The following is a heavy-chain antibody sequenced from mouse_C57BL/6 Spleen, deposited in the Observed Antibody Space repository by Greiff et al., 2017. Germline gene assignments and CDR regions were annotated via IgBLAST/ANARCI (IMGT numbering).Heavy chain of an antibody. J-gene: IGHJ4*01. D-gene: IGHD2-3*01. CDR3: ARQRDGYYNYAMDY. V-gene: IGHV5-6*01. CDR1: GFTFSSYG. Sequence: EVQLVESGGDLVKPGGSLKLSCAASGFTFSSYGMSWVRQTPDKRLEWVATLSSGGSYTYYPDSVKGRFTISRDNAKNTLYLQMSSLKSEDTAMYYCARQRDGYYNYAMDYWSQGTSVTVSS. CDR2: LSSGGSYT.